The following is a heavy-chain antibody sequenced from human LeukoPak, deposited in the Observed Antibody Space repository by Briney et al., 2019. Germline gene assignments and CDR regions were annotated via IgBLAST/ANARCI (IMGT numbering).Heavy chain of an antibody. V-gene: IGHV3-66*01. Sequence: GGSLRLSRADSGFTVSSNYMTWVRQAPGKGLEWVSVISRGGSRSYADSVKGRFTISRDNYNNRLYLQMNSLRAEDTAVYYCASLNDYGSFFDYWGQGTLVTVST. CDR2: ISRGGSR. CDR3: ASLNDYGSFFDY. D-gene: IGHD4-17*01. CDR1: GFTVSSNY. J-gene: IGHJ4*02.